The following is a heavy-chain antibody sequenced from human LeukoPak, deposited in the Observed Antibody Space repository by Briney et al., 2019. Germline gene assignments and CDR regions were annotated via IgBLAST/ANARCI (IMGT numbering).Heavy chain of an antibody. J-gene: IGHJ4*02. CDR3: ARAGYGDSDFDY. Sequence: SETLSLTCTVSGYSISTSYYWGWIRQPPGKGLEWIGSIYHSGNTYYNPSLKSRVTISVDTSKNQFSLKLNSVTAADAAVYYCARAGYGDSDFDYWGQGTLVTVSS. V-gene: IGHV4-38-2*02. CDR1: GYSISTSYY. D-gene: IGHD4-17*01. CDR2: IYHSGNT.